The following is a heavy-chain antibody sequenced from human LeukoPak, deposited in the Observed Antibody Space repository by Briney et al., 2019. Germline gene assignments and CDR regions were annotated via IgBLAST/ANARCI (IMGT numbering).Heavy chain of an antibody. Sequence: GSLRLSCITSGFTVDNNYMRWVRQAPGKGLEWVSVIYSGGSTHYAESVKGRFTISRDNSKNTLYLQMNSLRAEDTAVYYCASPAWVGYWGQGTLVIVSS. CDR2: IYSGGST. CDR1: GFTVDNNY. J-gene: IGHJ4*02. V-gene: IGHV3-66*01. CDR3: ASPAWVGY. D-gene: IGHD1-26*01.